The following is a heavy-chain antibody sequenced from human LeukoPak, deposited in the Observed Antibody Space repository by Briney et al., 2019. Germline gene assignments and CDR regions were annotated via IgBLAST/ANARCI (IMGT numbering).Heavy chain of an antibody. V-gene: IGHV3-7*03. Sequence: GGSLRLSCAASGFTFRGFLMSWVRQTPGKGLEWVANIKQDGSEKYYADSVKGRFTISSDNSKNTVYLQMNSLRPEDMAVYYCAKEIFSGLLYIDYWGQGTLVTVSS. J-gene: IGHJ4*02. CDR2: IKQDGSEK. CDR1: GFTFRGFL. D-gene: IGHD5-12*01. CDR3: AKEIFSGLLYIDY.